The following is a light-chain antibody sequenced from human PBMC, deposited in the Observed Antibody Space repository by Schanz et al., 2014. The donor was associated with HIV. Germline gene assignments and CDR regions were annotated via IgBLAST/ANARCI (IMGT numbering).Light chain of an antibody. CDR3: QSYDSSLRGSV. CDR1: SSNIGSNT. J-gene: IGLJ7*01. Sequence: QSVLTQPPSASGTPGQRVTISCSGSSSNIGSNTVNWYQQFPGTAPKLLIYGNSNRPSGVPDRFSGSKSGTSASLAITGLQPDDEADYYCQSYDSSLRGSVFGGGTQLTVL. V-gene: IGLV1-40*01. CDR2: GNS.